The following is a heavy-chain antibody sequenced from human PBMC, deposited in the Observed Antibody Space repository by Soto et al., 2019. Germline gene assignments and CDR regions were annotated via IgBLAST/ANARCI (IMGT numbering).Heavy chain of an antibody. CDR1: AFTFSSYA. CDR2: VSGSGDST. CDR3: AKGRASDCPGCTQDY. D-gene: IGHD2-21*02. J-gene: IGHJ4*02. Sequence: EVQLLESGGGLAQPGGSLRLSCAASAFTFSSYAMSWVRQAPGKGLEWVSAVSGSGDSTYYADSVKGRFTISRDNSKNAPDLQMNSLRDEDTAVYYCAKGRASDCPGCTQDYWGQGTLFTVSS. V-gene: IGHV3-23*01.